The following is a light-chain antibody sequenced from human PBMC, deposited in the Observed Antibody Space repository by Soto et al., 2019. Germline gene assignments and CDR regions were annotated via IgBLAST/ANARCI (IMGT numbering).Light chain of an antibody. Sequence: QSVLTQPPSASGTPGQRVTISCSGSSSNIGLNYVYWYQQLPGTAPKLLIYRDNQRPSGVPARFSGSKSGSSASLALSGPRSEDEAAYYCAAWDDSLSAVVFGGGTKLTVL. V-gene: IGLV1-47*01. CDR1: SSNIGLNY. CDR3: AAWDDSLSAVV. J-gene: IGLJ3*02. CDR2: RDN.